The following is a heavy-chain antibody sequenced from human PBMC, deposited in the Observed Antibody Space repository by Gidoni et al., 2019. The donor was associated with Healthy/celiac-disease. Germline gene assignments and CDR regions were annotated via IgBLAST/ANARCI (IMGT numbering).Heavy chain of an antibody. Sequence: CAASVFTFSSYAMSWVRQAPGKGLEWVSAISGSGGSTYYADSVKGRFTISRDNSKNTLYLQMNSLRAEDTAVYYCAKDYGDYLHPYWYFDLWGRGTLVTVSS. CDR2: ISGSGGST. D-gene: IGHD4-17*01. CDR1: VFTFSSYA. J-gene: IGHJ2*01. CDR3: AKDYGDYLHPYWYFDL. V-gene: IGHV3-23*01.